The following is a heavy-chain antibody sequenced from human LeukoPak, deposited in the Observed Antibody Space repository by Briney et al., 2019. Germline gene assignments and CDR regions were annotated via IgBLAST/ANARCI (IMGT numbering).Heavy chain of an antibody. CDR2: IYSSGST. J-gene: IGHJ5*02. CDR1: GESINSFY. CDR3: GRVEKYTSSGPTDP. V-gene: IGHV4-4*07. D-gene: IGHD1-1*01. Sequence: SETLSLTCTVSGESINSFYWSWIRQPAGKGLEWIGRIYSSGSTNYSPSLKSRVTMSVDTSKNQFSLKLSSVTAADTAVYYCGRVEKYTSSGPTDPWGQGTLVTVSS.